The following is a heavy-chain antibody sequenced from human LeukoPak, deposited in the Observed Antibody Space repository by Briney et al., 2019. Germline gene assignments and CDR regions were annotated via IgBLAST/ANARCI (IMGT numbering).Heavy chain of an antibody. V-gene: IGHV3-11*04. D-gene: IGHD3-10*01. Sequence: GGSLRLSCAASGFTFSDYYMSWIRQAPGKGLEWVSYIRSSDSTISYADSVKGRFTISRDNAKNSLYLQMNSLRAEDSAVYYCARVGFGSGNFYPSYGMDVWGQGTTVTVSS. J-gene: IGHJ6*02. CDR3: ARVGFGSGNFYPSYGMDV. CDR1: GFTFSDYY. CDR2: IRSSDSTI.